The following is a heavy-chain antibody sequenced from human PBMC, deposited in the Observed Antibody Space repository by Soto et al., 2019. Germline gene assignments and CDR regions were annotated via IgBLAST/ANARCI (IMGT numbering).Heavy chain of an antibody. CDR1: GYTFTGYY. CDR3: AAFDVVVP. V-gene: IGHV1-2*02. Sequence: ASVKVSCKASGYTFTGYYMHWVRQAPGQGLEWMGWINPNNGGTNYAQKFQGRVTMTTDTYTSTAYMELRSLRSDDTAVYYCAAFDVVVPWGQGTLVTVSS. J-gene: IGHJ5*02. CDR2: INPNNGGT. D-gene: IGHD2-15*01.